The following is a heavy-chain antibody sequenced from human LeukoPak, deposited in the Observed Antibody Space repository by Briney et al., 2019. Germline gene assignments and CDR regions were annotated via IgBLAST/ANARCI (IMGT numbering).Heavy chain of an antibody. J-gene: IGHJ4*02. CDR3: ATQQGGSPAY. Sequence: GGSLRLSCAASRLTFISHWMHWVRQAAGKELVWVSRITKDGSSTTYADSVKGRFTISRDNAKHMLYLQVNSLRAEDTAVYYCATQQGGSPAYWGQGTLVTVSS. D-gene: IGHD3-16*01. CDR1: RLTFISHW. CDR2: ITKDGSST. V-gene: IGHV3-74*01.